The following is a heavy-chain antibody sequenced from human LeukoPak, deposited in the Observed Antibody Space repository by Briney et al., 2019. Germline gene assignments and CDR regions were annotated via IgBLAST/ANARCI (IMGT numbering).Heavy chain of an antibody. J-gene: IGHJ4*02. CDR1: GFTYISYG. Sequence: PGRSLRLSRAASGFTYISYGMHWVRQAPGKGLEWVAVISYDGSNKYYADSVKGRFTISRDNSKNTLYLEMNSLRAEDTAVYYCAKERWLRFFDYWGQGTLVTVSS. CDR3: AKERWLRFFDY. V-gene: IGHV3-30*18. CDR2: ISYDGSNK. D-gene: IGHD5-12*01.